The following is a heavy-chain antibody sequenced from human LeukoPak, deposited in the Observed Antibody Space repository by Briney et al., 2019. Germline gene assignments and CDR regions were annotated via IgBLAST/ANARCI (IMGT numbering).Heavy chain of an antibody. D-gene: IGHD3-3*01. J-gene: IGHJ4*02. CDR2: MNPNSGNT. CDR1: GYTFTRYD. V-gene: IGHV1-8*01. CDR3: ARAPTRLTIFGVVISLDY. Sequence: ASVKVSCKASGYTFTRYDINWVRQATGQGLEWMGWMNPNSGNTGYAQKFQGRVTMTRNTSISTAYMELSSLRSEDTAVYYCARAPTRLTIFGVVISLDYWGQGTLVTVSS.